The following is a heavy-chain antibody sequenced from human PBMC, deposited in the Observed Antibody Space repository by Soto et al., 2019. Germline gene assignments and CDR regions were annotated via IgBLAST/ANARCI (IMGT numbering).Heavy chain of an antibody. CDR1: GGTSSGYT. J-gene: IGHJ4*02. CDR3: ARGGEATYYTAGSPPNY. V-gene: IGHV1-69*01. Sequence: QVQLVQSGAEVKEPRSSVKVSCRASGGTSSGYTISWVRLAPGQGLEWVGGIIPIFGTTAYAQKFQDRVTITADESTSAVYMELSSLTSDDTAVYYCARGGEATYYTAGSPPNYWGQGTLVTVSS. D-gene: IGHD3-10*01. CDR2: IIPIFGTT.